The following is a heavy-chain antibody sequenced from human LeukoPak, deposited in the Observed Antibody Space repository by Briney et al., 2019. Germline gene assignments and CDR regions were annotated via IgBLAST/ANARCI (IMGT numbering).Heavy chain of an antibody. D-gene: IGHD1-26*01. Sequence: GASVKVSCKASGYTFTGYYMHWVRQAPGQGLEWMGRINPNSGGTNYAQKFQGRVTMTRDTSISTAYMELSRLRSDDTAVCYCARYSAWESFDYWGQGTLVTVSS. J-gene: IGHJ4*02. V-gene: IGHV1-2*06. CDR2: INPNSGGT. CDR3: ARYSAWESFDY. CDR1: GYTFTGYY.